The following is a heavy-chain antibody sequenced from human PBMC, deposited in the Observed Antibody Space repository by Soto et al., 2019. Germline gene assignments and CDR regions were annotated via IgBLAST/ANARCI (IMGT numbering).Heavy chain of an antibody. CDR3: ARDREPDGIWTFDS. J-gene: IGHJ4*02. D-gene: IGHD3-9*01. Sequence: PGGSLSLSCAPSGFILDRYTMGWVRQAPGKGLEWVAESYSTGGTEYADSVKGRFTIFRDKSKSTLFLQMNNLGVGDTALYYCARDREPDGIWTFDSWGQGTLVTVSS. CDR1: GFILDRYT. V-gene: IGHV3-23*01. CDR2: SYSTGGT.